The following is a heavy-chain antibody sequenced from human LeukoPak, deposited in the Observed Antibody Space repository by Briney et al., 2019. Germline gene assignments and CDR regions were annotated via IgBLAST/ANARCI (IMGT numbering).Heavy chain of an antibody. V-gene: IGHV3-11*06. CDR3: ARDPLTYYYDSSGYEEGAY. Sequence: GGSLRLSCAAYGFTFSDYYMSWIREAPGKGLEWVSSISSSSSYIYYADSVKGRFTISRDNAKNSLYLQMNSLRAEDTAVYYCARDPLTYYYDSSGYEEGAYWGQGTLVTVSS. CDR1: GFTFSDYY. J-gene: IGHJ4*02. D-gene: IGHD3-22*01. CDR2: ISSSSSYI.